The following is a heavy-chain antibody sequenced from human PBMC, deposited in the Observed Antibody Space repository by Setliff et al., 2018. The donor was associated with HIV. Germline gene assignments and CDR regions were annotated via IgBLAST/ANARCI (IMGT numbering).Heavy chain of an antibody. CDR3: ARMGAARPLYYYGMDV. V-gene: IGHV4-31*11. D-gene: IGHD6-6*01. J-gene: IGHJ6*02. CDR1: DASFSSGSYY. Sequence: SETLSLTCAVSDASFSSGSYYWSWIRQRPGKGLEWIGYIFHSGSNSSNPSLNSRITISIDTSKNQFSLKLSSVTAADTAVYYCARMGAARPLYYYGMDVWGRGTTVTVSS. CDR2: IFHSGSN.